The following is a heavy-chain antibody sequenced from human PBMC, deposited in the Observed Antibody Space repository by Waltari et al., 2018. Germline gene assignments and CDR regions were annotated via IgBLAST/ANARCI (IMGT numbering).Heavy chain of an antibody. V-gene: IGHV3-23*01. Sequence: EVQLLDSGGGLVQPGGSLRLSCAASGFTFSNYVMSWVRQAPGKGLGGVSTISSGGNTYYADSVKGRLTVSRDNSKNTLYLQMNSLRAEDTAVYYCAKRGSDGAWFDPWGQGTLVTVSS. CDR1: GFTFSNYV. CDR2: ISSGGNT. J-gene: IGHJ5*02. CDR3: AKRGSDGAWFDP. D-gene: IGHD5-12*01.